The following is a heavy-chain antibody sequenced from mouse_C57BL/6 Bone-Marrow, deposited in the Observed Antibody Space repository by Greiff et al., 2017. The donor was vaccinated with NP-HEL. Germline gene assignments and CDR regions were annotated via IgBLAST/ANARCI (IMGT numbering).Heavy chain of an antibody. CDR3: AIGTTVVATRETYYAMDY. Sequence: QVQLQQPGAELVKPGASVKVSCKASGYTFTSYWMHWVKQRPGQGLEWIGRIHPSDSDTNYNQKFKGKATLTVDKSSSTAYMQLSSLTSEDSAVYYCAIGTTVVATRETYYAMDYWGQGTSVTVSS. J-gene: IGHJ4*01. D-gene: IGHD1-1*01. CDR2: IHPSDSDT. V-gene: IGHV1-74*01. CDR1: GYTFTSYW.